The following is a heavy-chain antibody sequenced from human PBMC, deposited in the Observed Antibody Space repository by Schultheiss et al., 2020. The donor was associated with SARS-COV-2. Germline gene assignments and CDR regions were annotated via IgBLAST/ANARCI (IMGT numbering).Heavy chain of an antibody. J-gene: IGHJ6*02. CDR1: FTVTATY. CDR2: ISYDGSNK. Sequence: GGSLRLSCAASFTVTATYIAWVRQSPGKGLEWVAVISYDGSNKYYADSVKGRFTISRDNSKNTLYLQMNSLRAEDTAVYYCARGGYSGSYFGYYGMDVWGQGTTVTVSS. D-gene: IGHD1-26*01. CDR3: ARGGYSGSYFGYYGMDV. V-gene: IGHV3-30*03.